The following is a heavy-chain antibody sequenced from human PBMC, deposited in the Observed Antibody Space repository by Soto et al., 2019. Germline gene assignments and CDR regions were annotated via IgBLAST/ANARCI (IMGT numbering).Heavy chain of an antibody. D-gene: IGHD2-15*01. CDR2: IYTSGST. J-gene: IGHJ6*02. CDR3: AGIGEDIYYGMDV. Sequence: SETLSLTCTVSGGSISGYYWNWIRQPAGKGLEWIGRIYTSGSTNYNPSLKSRVTMLVDTSKNEFSLKLNSVTAADTAVYYCAGIGEDIYYGMDVWGQGTTVTVSS. V-gene: IGHV4-4*07. CDR1: GGSISGYY.